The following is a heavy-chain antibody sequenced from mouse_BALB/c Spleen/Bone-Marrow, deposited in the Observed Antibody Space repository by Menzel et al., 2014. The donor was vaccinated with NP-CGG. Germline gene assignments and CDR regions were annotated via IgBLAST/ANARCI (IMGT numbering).Heavy chain of an antibody. CDR2: IYPSDSYT. CDR1: GYTFTSYW. V-gene: IGHV1-69*02. J-gene: IGHJ2*01. CDR3: TRLRVYYFDY. Sequence: QVQLQQSGAELVRPGASVKLSCKASGYTFTSYWINWVKQRPGQGLEWVGNIYPSDSYTSYNQKFKDKATLTVDKSSSTAYMQLSSPTSEDSAVYYCTRLRVYYFDYWGQGTTLTVSS.